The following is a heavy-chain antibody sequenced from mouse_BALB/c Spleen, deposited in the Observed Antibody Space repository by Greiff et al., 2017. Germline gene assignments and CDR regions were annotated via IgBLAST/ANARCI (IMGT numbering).Heavy chain of an antibody. CDR3: TSMVTTWFAY. Sequence: VQLQQPGAELVKPGASVKLSCKASGYTFTSYYMYWVKQRPGQGLEWIGGINPSNGGTNFNEKFKSKATLTVDKSSSTAYMQLSSLTSEDSAVYYCTSMVTTWFAYWGQGTLVTVSA. D-gene: IGHD2-1*01. J-gene: IGHJ3*01. V-gene: IGHV1S81*02. CDR1: GYTFTSYY. CDR2: INPSNGGT.